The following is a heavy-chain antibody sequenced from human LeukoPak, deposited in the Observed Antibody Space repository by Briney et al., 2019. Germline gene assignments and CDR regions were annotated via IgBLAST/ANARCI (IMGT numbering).Heavy chain of an antibody. Sequence: GGSLRLSCAASGFTFSNYALHWVRQAPGKGLEWVAVISYDGSDEAFADSVKGRFTISRDNSKNTLYLQMNSLGAEDTAVYYCAKVLSSSSWYYFDYWGQGTLVTVSS. J-gene: IGHJ4*02. CDR2: ISYDGSDE. CDR3: AKVLSSSSWYYFDY. CDR1: GFTFSNYA. D-gene: IGHD6-13*01. V-gene: IGHV3-30*04.